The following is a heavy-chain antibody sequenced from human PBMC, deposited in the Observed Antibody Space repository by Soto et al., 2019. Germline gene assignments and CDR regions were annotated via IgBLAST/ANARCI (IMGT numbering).Heavy chain of an antibody. D-gene: IGHD2-2*01. J-gene: IGHJ4*02. CDR3: AKDRRGYCSSTSCPYFDY. CDR1: GFTFSSYG. V-gene: IGHV3-30*18. CDR2: ISYDGSNK. Sequence: GGSLRRSCAASGFTFSSYGMHWVRQAPGKGLEWVAVISYDGSNKYYADSVKGRFTISRDNSKNTLYLQMNSLRAEDTAVYYCAKDRRGYCSSTSCPYFDYWGQGPLVTVS.